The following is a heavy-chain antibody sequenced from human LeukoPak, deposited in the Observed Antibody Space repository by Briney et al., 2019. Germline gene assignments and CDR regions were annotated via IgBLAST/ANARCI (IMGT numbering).Heavy chain of an antibody. CDR2: IYHSGST. CDR1: GGSISSYY. CDR3: ARVGVDTAMAFDY. J-gene: IGHJ4*02. D-gene: IGHD5-18*01. Sequence: KPSETLSLTCTVSGGSISSYYWSWIRQPPGKGLEWIGYIYHSGSTNYNPSLKSRVTISVDTSKNQFSLKLSSVTAADTAVYYCARVGVDTAMAFDYWGQGTLVTVSS. V-gene: IGHV4-59*01.